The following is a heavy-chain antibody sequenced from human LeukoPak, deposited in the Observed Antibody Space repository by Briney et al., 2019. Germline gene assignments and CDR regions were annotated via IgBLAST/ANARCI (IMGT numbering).Heavy chain of an antibody. Sequence: GGSLRLSCAASGFTFSSYAMSWVRQAPGKGLEWVSAISGSGGSTYYADSVKGRFTISRDNSKNTLYLQMNSLRAEDTAVYYCAKGYSSGWYAPCAFDIWGQGTMVTVSS. J-gene: IGHJ3*02. CDR2: ISGSGGST. CDR1: GFTFSSYA. CDR3: AKGYSSGWYAPCAFDI. V-gene: IGHV3-23*01. D-gene: IGHD6-19*01.